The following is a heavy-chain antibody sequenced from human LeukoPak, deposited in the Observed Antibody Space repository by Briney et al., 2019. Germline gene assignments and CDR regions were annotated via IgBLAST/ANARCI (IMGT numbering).Heavy chain of an antibody. Sequence: ASVKVSCKASGYTFTSFFMHWVRQAPGQGLEWMGIINPRGGSATSAQRFQGRLTVTRDTSTSTVYMELSSLRSEDTAVYYCAWHRSSGWYSPAFDYWGQGTLVTVSS. CDR2: INPRGGSA. CDR1: GYTFTSFF. J-gene: IGHJ4*02. V-gene: IGHV1-46*01. D-gene: IGHD6-19*01. CDR3: AWHRSSGWYSPAFDY.